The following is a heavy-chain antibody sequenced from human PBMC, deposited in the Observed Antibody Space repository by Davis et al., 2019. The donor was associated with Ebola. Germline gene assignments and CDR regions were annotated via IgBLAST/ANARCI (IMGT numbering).Heavy chain of an antibody. Sequence: PGGSLRLSCAASAFSFVIYAMSWVRRAPGKGLEWVSAIGGDSRSIYYAESVKGRFTIFRDNSKNTVYLQMSSLKTEDTAVYYCTTQWLVLFAREDWGKGTRVT. CDR3: TTQWLVLFARED. V-gene: IGHV3-23*01. CDR2: IGGDSRSI. J-gene: IGHJ4*02. D-gene: IGHD6-19*01. CDR1: AFSFVIYA.